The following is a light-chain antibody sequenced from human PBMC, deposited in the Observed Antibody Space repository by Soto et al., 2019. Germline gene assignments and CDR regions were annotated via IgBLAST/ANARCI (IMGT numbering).Light chain of an antibody. J-gene: IGLJ1*01. CDR2: EVS. Sequence: QSVLTQPASVSGSPGQSITISCTGTSSDVGGYNYVSWYQQHPGKAPKLLIYEVSNRPSGVSNRFSGSKSGYTASLTITGLQPEDEADYYCASYTSSSTRVFGAGTKVTVL. CDR3: ASYTSSSTRV. V-gene: IGLV2-14*01. CDR1: SSDVGGYNY.